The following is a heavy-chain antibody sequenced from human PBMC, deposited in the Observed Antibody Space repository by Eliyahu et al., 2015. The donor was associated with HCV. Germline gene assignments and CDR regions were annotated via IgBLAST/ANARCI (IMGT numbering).Heavy chain of an antibody. J-gene: IGHJ5*02. Sequence: QVQLQQWGAGVLKPSETLSLTCAVYGGSFSGYYWTWIRQPPGKGLEWVGEIIHSGSTNYNPSLKGRVTMSADTSRNQFSLKLTSVTAADTAVYYCARGEVGTTTYFDPWGQGTLVTVSS. CDR2: IIHSGST. D-gene: IGHD4-17*01. CDR1: GGSFSGYY. CDR3: ARGEVGTTTYFDP. V-gene: IGHV4-34*02.